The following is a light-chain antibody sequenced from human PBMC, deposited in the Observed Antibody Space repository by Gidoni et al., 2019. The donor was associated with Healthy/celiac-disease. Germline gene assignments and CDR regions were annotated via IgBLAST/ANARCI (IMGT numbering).Light chain of an antibody. J-gene: IGKJ2*01. CDR1: QSSSSY. V-gene: IGKV1-39*01. CDR3: QQSDSTPYT. Sequence: DIQLTQSPSSLSASVGDRLSITCRASQSSSSYLTWYQQKPGKAPKLLIYAASSWQSGVPARFSGSGSGTDFTLTISSLQPEDFATYYCQQSDSTPYTFGQXTKLEIK. CDR2: AAS.